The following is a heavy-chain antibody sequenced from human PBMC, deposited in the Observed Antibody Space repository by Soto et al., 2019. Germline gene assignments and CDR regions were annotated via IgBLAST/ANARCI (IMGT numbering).Heavy chain of an antibody. Sequence: GGSLRLSCAASGFTFSSYAMSWVRQAPGKGLEWVSAISGSGGSTYYADSVKGRFTISRDNSKNTLYLQMNSLRAEDTAVYYWAKVPLIVVVVAATEFDYWGQGTLVTVSS. CDR3: AKVPLIVVVVAATEFDY. CDR1: GFTFSSYA. J-gene: IGHJ4*02. D-gene: IGHD2-15*01. CDR2: ISGSGGST. V-gene: IGHV3-23*01.